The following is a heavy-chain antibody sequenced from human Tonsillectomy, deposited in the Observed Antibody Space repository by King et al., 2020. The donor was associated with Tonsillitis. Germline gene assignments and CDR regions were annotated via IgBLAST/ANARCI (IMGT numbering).Heavy chain of an antibody. V-gene: IGHV4-31*03. CDR2: IYFSGST. CDR3: ARHEWLLYFDY. J-gene: IGHJ4*02. CDR1: GGSISSGGYY. D-gene: IGHD3-3*01. Sequence: QLQESGPGLVKPSQTLSLTCTVSGGSISSGGYYWSWIRQLPGKGLEWIGYIYFSGSTYYNPSLKSRLTISVDTSKNQFSLRLGSVTAADTAVYYCARHEWLLYFDYWGQGALVSVSS.